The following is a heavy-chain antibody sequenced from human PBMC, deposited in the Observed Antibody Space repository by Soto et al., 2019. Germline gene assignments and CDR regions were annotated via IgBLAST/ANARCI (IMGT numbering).Heavy chain of an antibody. Sequence: WGSLRLSCAASGFTFTDHYMAWVRQAPGKGLDWVARVRKRSNGYTTEYAASVKGRFTISGDDSENSLYLQMNNLQSDDTAVYYCVRVAGTFPFDHWGQGTLVTSP. CDR2: VRKRSNGYTT. CDR1: GFTFTDHY. V-gene: IGHV3-72*01. D-gene: IGHD1-26*01. CDR3: VRVAGTFPFDH. J-gene: IGHJ4*02.